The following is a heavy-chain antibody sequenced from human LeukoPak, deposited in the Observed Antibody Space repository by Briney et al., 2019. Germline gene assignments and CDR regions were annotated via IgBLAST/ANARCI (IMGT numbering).Heavy chain of an antibody. V-gene: IGHV3-7*01. CDR1: GFTFSTSW. CDR2: IKQDGSEK. J-gene: IGHJ4*02. Sequence: GGSLRLSCAASGFTFSTSWMNWVRQAPGKGLEWVANIKQDGSEKYYVDSVKGRFTISRDNVKNSLYLQMNSLRAEDTAVYYCARGLYGAYWGQGTLVTVSS. D-gene: IGHD4-17*01. CDR3: ARGLYGAY.